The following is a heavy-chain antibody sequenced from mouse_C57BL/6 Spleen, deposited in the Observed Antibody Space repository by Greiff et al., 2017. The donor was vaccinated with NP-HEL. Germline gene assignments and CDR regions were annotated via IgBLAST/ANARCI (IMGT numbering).Heavy chain of an antibody. CDR3: ATPIYDGYRYWYFDV. Sequence: QVQLQQSGAELVKPGASVKLSCKSSGYTFTSYWMHWVKQRPGQGLEWIGMIHPNSGSTNYNEKFKSKATLTVDKSSSTAYMQLSSLTSEDSAVYYCATPIYDGYRYWYFDVWGTGTTVTVSS. CDR1: GYTFTSYW. V-gene: IGHV1-64*01. D-gene: IGHD2-3*01. J-gene: IGHJ1*03. CDR2: IHPNSGST.